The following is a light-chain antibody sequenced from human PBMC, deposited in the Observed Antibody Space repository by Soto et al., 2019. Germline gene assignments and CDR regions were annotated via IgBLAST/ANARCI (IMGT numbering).Light chain of an antibody. Sequence: QSALTRPASVSGSPGQSITTSCTGTSSDVGGYNYVSWYQQHPGKAPKLMIYEVSNRPSGVSNRFSGSKSGNTASLTISGLQAEDEADYYCSSYTSSSIVFGTGTKVTVL. CDR1: SSDVGGYNY. CDR2: EVS. CDR3: SSYTSSSIV. J-gene: IGLJ1*01. V-gene: IGLV2-14*01.